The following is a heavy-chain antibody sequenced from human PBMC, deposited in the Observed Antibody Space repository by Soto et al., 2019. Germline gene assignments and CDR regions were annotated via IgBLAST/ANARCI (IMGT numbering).Heavy chain of an antibody. D-gene: IGHD6-6*01. V-gene: IGHV1-18*04. J-gene: IGHJ6*02. CDR3: ARDLQQLVLPYYYYGMDV. CDR1: GYTFTSYG. Sequence: GASVKVSCKASGYTFTSYGISWVRQAPGQGLEWMGLISAYNGNTNYAQKLQGRVTMTTDTSTSTFYMELRSLRSDDTALYYCARDLQQLVLPYYYYGMDVWGQGTTVTVSS. CDR2: ISAYNGNT.